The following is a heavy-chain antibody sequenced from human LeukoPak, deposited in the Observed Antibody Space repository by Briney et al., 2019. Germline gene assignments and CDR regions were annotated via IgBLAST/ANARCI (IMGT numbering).Heavy chain of an antibody. Sequence: GESLKISCKGSGYSFTSYWIGWVRQMPGKGLEWMGIIHPGDSDTRYSPSFQGQVTISADKSISTAYLQWSSLKASDTAMYYCARLIRGGVKGDVFDIGAKGTMATVFS. V-gene: IGHV5-51*01. CDR3: ARLIRGGVKGDVFDI. J-gene: IGHJ3*02. CDR2: IHPGDSDT. CDR1: GYSFTSYW. D-gene: IGHD3-10*01.